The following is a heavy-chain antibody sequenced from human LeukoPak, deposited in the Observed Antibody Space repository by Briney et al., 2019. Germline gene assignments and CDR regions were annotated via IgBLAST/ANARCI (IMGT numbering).Heavy chain of an antibody. J-gene: IGHJ4*02. CDR1: GFTFSNYA. Sequence: GGSLRLSCAASGFTFSNYAMWWGRQAPGKGLEWVSDITGSGESTHYADSVKGRFTISRDYSKNTLYLQMNSLTAEDAAVYYCARQRTGSNWDCWGQGTRVSVSS. CDR2: ITGSGEST. V-gene: IGHV3-23*01. D-gene: IGHD1-26*01. CDR3: ARQRTGSNWDC.